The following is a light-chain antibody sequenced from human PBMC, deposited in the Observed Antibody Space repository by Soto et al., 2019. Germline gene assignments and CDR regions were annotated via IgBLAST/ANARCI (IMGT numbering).Light chain of an antibody. V-gene: IGKV1-33*01. J-gene: IGKJ2*01. CDR1: QDIRNF. Sequence: DIQMTQSPSSLSASVGDRVTITCQASQDIRNFLNWYQQKPGKAPKLLIYDASNLETGVPSRFSGSGSGTDFTFTISSLQPEDIATYYCQHYDILPTFGQGTKLEIK. CDR3: QHYDILPT. CDR2: DAS.